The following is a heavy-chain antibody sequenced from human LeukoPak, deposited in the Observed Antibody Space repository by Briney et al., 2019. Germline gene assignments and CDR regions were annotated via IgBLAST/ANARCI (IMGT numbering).Heavy chain of an antibody. CDR1: GYTFTGYY. D-gene: IGHD3-22*01. J-gene: IGHJ4*02. V-gene: IGHV1-2*02. Sequence: ASVKVSCKASGYTFTGYYMHWVRQAPGQGLEWIGWINPNSGGTNYAQKFQGRVTMTRDTSISTAYMELSGLRSDDTAVYYWARGVYYDSSGSVGYWGQGTLVTVSS. CDR2: INPNSGGT. CDR3: ARGVYYDSSGSVGY.